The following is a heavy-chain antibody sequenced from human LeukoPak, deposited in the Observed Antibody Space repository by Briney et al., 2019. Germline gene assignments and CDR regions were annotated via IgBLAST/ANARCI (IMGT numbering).Heavy chain of an antibody. J-gene: IGHJ4*02. V-gene: IGHV3-23*01. CDR2: ISPSGDIT. D-gene: IGHD3-10*01. Sequence: GGTLRLSCAASGFTLSNHGMNWVRQAPGEGLEWVSGISPSGDITYYADSVKGRFTISRDNSKNTVYLQVISLTAEDTAVYYCAKDDAWLRFGEWSQGTLVTVSS. CDR3: AKDDAWLRFGE. CDR1: GFTLSNHG.